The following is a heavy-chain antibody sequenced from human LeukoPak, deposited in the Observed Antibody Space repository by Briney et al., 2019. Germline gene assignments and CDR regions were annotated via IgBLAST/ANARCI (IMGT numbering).Heavy chain of an antibody. D-gene: IGHD1-14*01. Sequence: PPETLSLTCAVYGGSFSGYYWSWIRQPPGKGLEWIGEINHSGSTNYNPSLKSRVTISVDTSKNQFSLKLSSVTAADTAVYYCARGRTRPIDYWGQGTQVTVSS. CDR3: ARGRTRPIDY. CDR1: GGSFSGYY. J-gene: IGHJ4*02. CDR2: INHSGST. V-gene: IGHV4-34*01.